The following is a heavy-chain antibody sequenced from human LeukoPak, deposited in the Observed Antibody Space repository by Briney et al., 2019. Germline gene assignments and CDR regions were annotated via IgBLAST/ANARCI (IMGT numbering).Heavy chain of an antibody. CDR3: ATVSNMVRGVPFDY. CDR1: GFTFDDYA. J-gene: IGHJ4*02. D-gene: IGHD3-10*01. Sequence: GGSLRLSCAASGFTFDDYAMHWVRQAPGKGLEWVSGISWNSGNIGYADSVKGRFTISRDNAKNSLYLQMNSLRAEDTALYYCATVSNMVRGVPFDYWGQGTLVTVSS. CDR2: ISWNSGNI. V-gene: IGHV3-9*01.